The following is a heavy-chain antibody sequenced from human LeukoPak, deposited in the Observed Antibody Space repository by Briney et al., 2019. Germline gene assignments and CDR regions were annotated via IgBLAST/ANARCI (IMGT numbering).Heavy chain of an antibody. V-gene: IGHV3-23*01. CDR2: ISDSGGTT. D-gene: IGHD6-6*01. CDR3: ARDLGPHSSSPNSGAFDI. CDR1: GFTFRTYA. J-gene: IGHJ3*02. Sequence: GGSLRLSCVVSGFTFRTYAMSWVRQAPGKGLERVSGISDSGGTTYYVDSVKGRFTISRDNAKTSLYLQMNSLRAEDTAVYYCARDLGPHSSSPNSGAFDIWGQGTMVTVSS.